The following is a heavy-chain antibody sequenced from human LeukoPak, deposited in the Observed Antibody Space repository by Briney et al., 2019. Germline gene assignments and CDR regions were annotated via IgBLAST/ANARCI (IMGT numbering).Heavy chain of an antibody. CDR2: IGYGGDT. D-gene: IGHD6-19*01. J-gene: IGHJ4*02. Sequence: GGSLRLSCAASGFTISSDSMHWIRQAPGKGLEYVSAIGYGGDTYYANSVKGRFTISRDISKNTLYLQMGSLRPEDMAVYHCARVGGSGSFDSWGQGTLVSVSS. CDR3: ARVGGSGSFDS. CDR1: GFTISSDS. V-gene: IGHV3-64*01.